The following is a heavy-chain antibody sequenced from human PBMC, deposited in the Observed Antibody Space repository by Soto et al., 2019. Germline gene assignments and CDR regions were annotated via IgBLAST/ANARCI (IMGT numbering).Heavy chain of an antibody. CDR2: ISGSGGST. Sequence: PGGSLRLSCAASGFTFSSYAMSWVRQAPGKGLEWVSAISGSGGSTYYADSVKGRFTISRDNSKNTLYLQMNSLRAEDTAVYYCAETPQWYSSGWYYFDYWGQGTLVTVPS. CDR3: AETPQWYSSGWYYFDY. CDR1: GFTFSSYA. J-gene: IGHJ4*02. D-gene: IGHD6-19*01. V-gene: IGHV3-23*01.